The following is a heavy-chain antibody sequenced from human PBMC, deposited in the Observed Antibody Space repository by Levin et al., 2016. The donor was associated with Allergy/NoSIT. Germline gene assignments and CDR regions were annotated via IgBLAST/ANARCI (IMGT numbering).Heavy chain of an antibody. D-gene: IGHD2-2*02. CDR2: IYYSGST. CDR1: GGSISTYY. V-gene: IGHV4-59*08. Sequence: SETLSLTCSVSGGSISTYYWSWIRRPPGKGLEWIGFIYYSGSTNYNPSLKSRVTISVDTSKNQFSLRLNSVTAADTAVYYCARHVPAAIAYGMDVVGPRDHGHRL. CDR3: ARHVPAAIAYGMDV. J-gene: IGHJ6*02.